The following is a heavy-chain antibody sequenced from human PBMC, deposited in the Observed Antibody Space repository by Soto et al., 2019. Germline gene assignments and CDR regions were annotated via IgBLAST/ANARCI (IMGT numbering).Heavy chain of an antibody. Sequence: SETLSLTCSVSGGSISSGGYSWSWIRQPPGKGLEWIGYIYHSGNTYYKTSLKSRITISVERSKNQFSLKLCSVTAADTAVYYCARVPDRWGQGTLVTVS. CDR1: GGSISSGGYS. CDR3: ARVPDR. J-gene: IGHJ5*02. CDR2: IYHSGNT. D-gene: IGHD2-2*01. V-gene: IGHV4-30-2*01.